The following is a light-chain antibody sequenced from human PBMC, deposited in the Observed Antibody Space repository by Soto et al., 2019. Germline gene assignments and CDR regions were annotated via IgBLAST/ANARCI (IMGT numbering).Light chain of an antibody. Sequence: QSVLTQPASVSGSPGQSIVISCTGTSSDVGGYSYVSWYQQQPGKAPKLVISDVSNRPSGVSDRFSGSKSGNTASLTISGLQTEDDAHYYCASYTTSSTYVFGTGAKVTVL. CDR1: SSDVGGYSY. V-gene: IGLV2-14*01. CDR2: DVS. J-gene: IGLJ1*01. CDR3: ASYTTSSTYV.